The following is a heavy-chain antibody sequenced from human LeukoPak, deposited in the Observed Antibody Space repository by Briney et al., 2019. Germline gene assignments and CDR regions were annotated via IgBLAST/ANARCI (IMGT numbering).Heavy chain of an antibody. D-gene: IGHD3-9*01. CDR3: AKRRITI. J-gene: IGHJ4*02. Sequence: ASVKVSCKASGYTFTSYYMHGVRQAPGQGLEWMGIISPSGASTTYAQNFQGRVAMTRDMSTSTLYMELSSLKSEDTAVYYCAKRRITIGGQGTLVTVSS. CDR2: ISPSGAST. CDR1: GYTFTSYY. V-gene: IGHV1-46*01.